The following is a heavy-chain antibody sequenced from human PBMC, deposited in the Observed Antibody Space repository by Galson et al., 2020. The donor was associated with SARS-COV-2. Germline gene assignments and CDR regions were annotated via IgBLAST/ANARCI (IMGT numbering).Heavy chain of an antibody. CDR2: INHSGRT. Sequence: SETLSLTCIVSGGSISSTTYYWGWIRQPPGKGPEWLGSINHSGRTNYNPSVKSRLTISVDTSNNQFSLKLSSVTAADTAVYYCASSWAADWYFDLWGRGTLVTVSS. CDR3: ASSWAADWYFDL. D-gene: IGHD6-25*01. J-gene: IGHJ2*01. V-gene: IGHV4-39*07. CDR1: GGSISSTTYY.